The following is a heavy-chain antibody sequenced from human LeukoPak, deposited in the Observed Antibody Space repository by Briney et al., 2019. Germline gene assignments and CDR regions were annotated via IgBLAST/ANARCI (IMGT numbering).Heavy chain of an antibody. J-gene: IGHJ4*02. Sequence: SETLSLTCAVYGGSFSGYYWSWIRQPPGKGLEWIGEINHSGSTNYNPSLKSRVTISVDTSKYQFSLKLSSVTAADTAVYYCASVDVDTAMVASFDYWGQGTLVTVSS. CDR3: ASVDVDTAMVASFDY. D-gene: IGHD5-18*01. CDR1: GGSFSGYY. CDR2: INHSGST. V-gene: IGHV4-34*01.